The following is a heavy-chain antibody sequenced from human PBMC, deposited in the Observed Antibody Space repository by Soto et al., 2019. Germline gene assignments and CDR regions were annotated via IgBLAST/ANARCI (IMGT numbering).Heavy chain of an antibody. CDR2: VNTDESRT. V-gene: IGHV3-74*01. CDR3: ARVLNGQWYFDY. CDR1: GFTFSSYW. Sequence: EVQLVESGGGLVQPGGSLRLSCGASGFTFSSYWMHWVRQAPGKGLVWVSRVNTDESRTSYADSVKGRFTISRDNAKNTLYLQMNGLRADDTAVYYCARVLNGQWYFDYWGRGTQVTVSS. D-gene: IGHD6-19*01. J-gene: IGHJ4*02.